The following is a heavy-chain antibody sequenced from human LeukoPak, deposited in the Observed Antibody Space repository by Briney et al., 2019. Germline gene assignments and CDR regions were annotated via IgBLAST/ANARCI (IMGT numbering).Heavy chain of an antibody. CDR3: ASWVGSSYNDY. Sequence: AASVKVSCKASGYTLTSYGFSWVRQAPGQGLEWMAWISGDNGNTHYAQRFQGRVTMTTDTSTSTAYMELRSLRSDDTAMYYCASWVGSSYNDYWGQGTLVTVSS. CDR2: ISGDNGNT. V-gene: IGHV1-18*01. J-gene: IGHJ4*02. D-gene: IGHD1-14*01. CDR1: GYTLTSYG.